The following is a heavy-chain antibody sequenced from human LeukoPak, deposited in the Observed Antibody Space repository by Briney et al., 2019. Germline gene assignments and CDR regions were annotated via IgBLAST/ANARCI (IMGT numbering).Heavy chain of an antibody. CDR2: ISGSGSDI. CDR3: ARDREDIVVVVAADENYFDY. V-gene: IGHV3-11*04. CDR1: GFTFSDQY. Sequence: PGGSLRLSCAVSGFTFSDQYMSWIRQAPGKGLEYLSYISGSGSDISYADSVKGRFTISRDNAKNSLYLQMNSLRAEDTAVYYCARDREDIVVVVAADENYFDYWGQGTLVTVSS. J-gene: IGHJ4*02. D-gene: IGHD2-15*01.